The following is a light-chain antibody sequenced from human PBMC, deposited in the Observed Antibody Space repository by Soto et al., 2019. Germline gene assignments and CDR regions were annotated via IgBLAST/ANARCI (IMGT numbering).Light chain of an antibody. Sequence: EIVLTQSPGTLSLSPGERATLSCRASQSVRSDYLAWYQQKPGQSPRLHIYGASTRATGIPDMFTGSGSGTDCTRTISRLEPEDFAVYYCQQYGSSPRTFGQGTKGEIQ. J-gene: IGKJ1*01. CDR2: GAS. CDR1: QSVRSDY. V-gene: IGKV3-20*01. CDR3: QQYGSSPRT.